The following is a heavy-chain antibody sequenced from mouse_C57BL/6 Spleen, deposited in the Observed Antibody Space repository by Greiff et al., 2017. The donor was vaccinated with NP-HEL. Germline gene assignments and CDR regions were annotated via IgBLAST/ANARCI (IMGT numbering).Heavy chain of an antibody. V-gene: IGHV1-76*01. CDR2: IYPGSGNT. CDR1: GYTFTDYY. D-gene: IGHD3-2*02. CDR3: ARKASYYCDY. J-gene: IGHJ2*01. Sequence: QVQLKQSGAELVRPGASVKLSCKASGYTFTDYYINWVKQRPGQGLEWIARIYPGSGNTYYNEKFKGKATLTAEKSSSTAYMQLSSLTSEDSAVYFCARKASYYCDYWGQGTTLTVSS.